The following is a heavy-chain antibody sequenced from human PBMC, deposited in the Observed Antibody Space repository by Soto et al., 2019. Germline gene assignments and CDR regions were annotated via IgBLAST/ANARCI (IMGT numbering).Heavy chain of an antibody. Sequence: SETLSLTCAVYGGSFSGYYWSWIRQPPGKGLEWIGEINHNGSTNYNPSLKSRVTISVDTSKNQFSLKLSSVTAADTAVYYCARGRRRGVVVPAASGWFDPWGQGTLVTVSS. V-gene: IGHV4-34*01. CDR1: GGSFSGYY. J-gene: IGHJ5*02. CDR2: INHNGST. D-gene: IGHD2-2*01. CDR3: ARGRRRGVVVPAASGWFDP.